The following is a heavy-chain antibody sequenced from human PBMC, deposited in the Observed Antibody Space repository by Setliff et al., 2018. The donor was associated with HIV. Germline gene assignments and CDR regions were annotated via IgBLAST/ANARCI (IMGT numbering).Heavy chain of an antibody. CDR1: GFTFTDYW. D-gene: IGHD5-12*01. V-gene: IGHV3-74*01. J-gene: IGHJ6*02. CDR2: INVDGSSI. Sequence: PGGSLRLSCAASGFTFTDYWMHWVRQVPGQGLVWVSRINVDGSSISYADSVKGRFTISRDNAKNHFSLKLSSVTAADTAVYYCARGGGYRGNDAYYDTGLDVWGQGITVTVSS. CDR3: ARGGGYRGNDAYYDTGLDV.